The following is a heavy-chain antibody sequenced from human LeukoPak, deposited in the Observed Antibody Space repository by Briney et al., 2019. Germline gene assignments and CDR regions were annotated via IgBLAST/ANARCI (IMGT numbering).Heavy chain of an antibody. CDR1: GFTFSSYA. D-gene: IGHD3-3*01. CDR2: ISGSGGST. Sequence: PGGSLRLSCAASGFTFSSYAMSWVRQAPGKGLEWVSAISGSGGSTYYADSVKGRVTISRDNSKNTLYLQMNSLRAEDTAVYYCATDRRITIFGVAPHQPPFDYWGQGTLVTVSS. CDR3: ATDRRITIFGVAPHQPPFDY. J-gene: IGHJ4*02. V-gene: IGHV3-23*01.